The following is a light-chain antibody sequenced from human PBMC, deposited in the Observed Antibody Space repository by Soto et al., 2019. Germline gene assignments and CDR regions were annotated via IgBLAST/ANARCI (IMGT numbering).Light chain of an antibody. CDR1: QSINRD. Sequence: DIQMTQSPFSLSASVGDRVTITCRASQSINRDLNWYQQKPGKAPNLLIYAAFTLESGVPSRFSGSGPGTDFTLTISSLQLEDFATYYCQQNYSTPLAFGGGTKVDIK. CDR3: QQNYSTPLA. J-gene: IGKJ4*01. V-gene: IGKV1-39*01. CDR2: AAF.